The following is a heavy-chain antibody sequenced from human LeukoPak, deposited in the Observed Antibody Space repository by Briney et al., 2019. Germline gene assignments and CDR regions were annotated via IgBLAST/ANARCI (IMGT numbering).Heavy chain of an antibody. CDR2: IHYSGRP. CDR1: GGSISGHY. J-gene: IGHJ6*02. CDR3: ARFGVDYDMDV. V-gene: IGHV4-59*11. Sequence: SETLSLTCSVSGGSISGHYWTWIRQPPGKGLEWIGQIHYSGRPDYNPSLKSRVTISVDTSKNQLSLKVTSVTGADTAVYYCARFGVDYDMDVWGQGTTVTVSS. D-gene: IGHD3-16*01.